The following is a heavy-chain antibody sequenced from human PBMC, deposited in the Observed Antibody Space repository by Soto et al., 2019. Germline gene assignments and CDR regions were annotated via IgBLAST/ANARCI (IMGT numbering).Heavy chain of an antibody. D-gene: IGHD6-19*01. CDR2: ISTSSKYI. Sequence: EVQLVESGGGLVKPGGSLRLSCAASRFTFSTHGMNWVRQAPGKGLEWVSSISTSSKYIYYADSVKGRFTISRDNAKYSLYLQMNSRRAEDAAVYYCARDAVAGYYFDYWGQGTLVTVSS. CDR1: RFTFSTHG. CDR3: ARDAVAGYYFDY. V-gene: IGHV3-21*01. J-gene: IGHJ4*02.